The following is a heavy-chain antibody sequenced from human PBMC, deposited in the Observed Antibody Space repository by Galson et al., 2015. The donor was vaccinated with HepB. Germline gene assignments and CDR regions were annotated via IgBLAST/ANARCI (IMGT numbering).Heavy chain of an antibody. V-gene: IGHV1-46*03. CDR2: INPSGGST. CDR1: GYTFTSYY. Sequence: SVKVSCKASGYTFTSYYMHWVRQAPGQGLEWMGIINPSGGSTSYAQKFQGRVTMTRDTSTSTVYMELSSLRSEDTAVYYRASSSSGWYGEFDYWGQGTLVTVSS. CDR3: ASSSSGWYGEFDY. D-gene: IGHD6-19*01. J-gene: IGHJ4*02.